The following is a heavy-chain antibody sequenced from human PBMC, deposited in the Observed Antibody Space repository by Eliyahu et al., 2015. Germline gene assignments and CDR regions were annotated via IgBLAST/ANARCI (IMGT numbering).Heavy chain of an antibody. Sequence: EVQLVESGGGLVQPGRSLRXSXAXSXFTFDXYAMHXXRQTPGKGLEWVSXISWNSGSIGYADSVKGRFTISRDNAKNSLYLQMNSLRAEDTALYYCAKGHSDYYYHMDVWGKGTTVTVSS. D-gene: IGHD4-11*01. CDR1: XFTFDXYA. CDR2: ISWNSGSI. CDR3: AKGHSDYYYHMDV. V-gene: IGHV3-9*01. J-gene: IGHJ6*03.